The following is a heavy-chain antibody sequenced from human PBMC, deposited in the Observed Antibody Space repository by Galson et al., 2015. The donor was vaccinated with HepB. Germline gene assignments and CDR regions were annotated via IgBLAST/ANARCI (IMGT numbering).Heavy chain of an antibody. Sequence: SCKASGGTFSSYAISWVRQAPGQGLEWMGGIIPIFGTANYAQKFQGRVTITADESTSTAYMELSSLRSEDTAVYYCARWRYFDWLLPDYWGQGTLVTVSS. CDR1: GGTFSSYA. J-gene: IGHJ4*02. V-gene: IGHV1-69*01. CDR2: IIPIFGTA. CDR3: ARWRYFDWLLPDY. D-gene: IGHD3-9*01.